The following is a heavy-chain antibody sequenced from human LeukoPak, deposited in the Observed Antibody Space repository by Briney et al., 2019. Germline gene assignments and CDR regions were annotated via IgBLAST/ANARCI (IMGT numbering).Heavy chain of an antibody. CDR2: INPSSGST. CDR1: GYTFTSYY. Sequence: ASVTVSCKASGYTFTSYYMHWVRQAPGQGLEWMGIINPSSGSTTYAQKFQGRVTMTRDTSTSTVYMELSSLRSEDTAGYYCARGLRDYVDYWGQGTLVTVSS. V-gene: IGHV1-46*01. J-gene: IGHJ4*02. CDR3: ARGLRDYVDY.